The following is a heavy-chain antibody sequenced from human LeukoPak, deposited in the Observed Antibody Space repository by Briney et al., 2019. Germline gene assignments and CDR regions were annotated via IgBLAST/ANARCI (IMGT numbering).Heavy chain of an antibody. D-gene: IGHD2-21*01. Sequence: ASVKVSCKASGYTLNDYYMHWVRQAPGQGLEWMGWINPNGGGTNYAQKFQGRVTMTRDTSISTDYMELRRLTSDDTAVYYCARDGDGRINFDYWGQGTLVTVSS. CDR3: ARDGDGRINFDY. CDR2: INPNGGGT. V-gene: IGHV1-2*02. CDR1: GYTLNDYY. J-gene: IGHJ4*02.